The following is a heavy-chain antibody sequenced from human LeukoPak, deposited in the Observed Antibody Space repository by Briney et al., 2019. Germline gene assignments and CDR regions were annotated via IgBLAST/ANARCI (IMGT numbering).Heavy chain of an antibody. V-gene: IGHV3-23*01. CDR2: INYLGHFT. CDR1: GFSFGDSD. CDR3: AKDPNWEGGY. Sequence: GSLRLSCAASGFSFGDSDMNWFRQAPGEGPQWVANINYLGHFTSYADSVKGRFTIARDNSKNMLFLQMDGLRVEDTALYYCAKDPNWEGGYWGQGILVIVSS. J-gene: IGHJ4*02. D-gene: IGHD1-1*01.